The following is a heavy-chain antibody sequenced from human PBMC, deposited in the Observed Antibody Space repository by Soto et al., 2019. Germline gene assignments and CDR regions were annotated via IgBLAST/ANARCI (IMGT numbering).Heavy chain of an antibody. CDR2: INAYNGNT. J-gene: IGHJ6*02. CDR1: GYTFTSYY. Sequence: GASVKVSCKASGYTFTSYYMHWVRQAPGQGLEWMGRINAYNGNTSYAQKLQGRVTMTTDTSTSTAYMELRSLRSEDTAVYYCARDSGYNYYGMDVWGQGTTVTVSS. V-gene: IGHV1-18*04. D-gene: IGHD1-26*01. CDR3: ARDSGYNYYGMDV.